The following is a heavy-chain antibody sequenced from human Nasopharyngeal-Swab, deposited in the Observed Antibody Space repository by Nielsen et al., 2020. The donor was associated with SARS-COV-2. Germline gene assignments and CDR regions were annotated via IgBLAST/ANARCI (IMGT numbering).Heavy chain of an antibody. D-gene: IGHD3-3*01. CDR1: GFTFSSYS. Sequence: GESLKISCAASGFTFSSYSMNWVRQAPGKGLEWVSSISSSSSYIYYADSVKGRFTISRDNAKNSLYLQMNSLRAEDTAVYYCARVGGLPFLEWLLSDDYWGQGTLVTVSS. J-gene: IGHJ4*02. CDR2: ISSSSSYI. V-gene: IGHV3-21*01. CDR3: ARVGGLPFLEWLLSDDY.